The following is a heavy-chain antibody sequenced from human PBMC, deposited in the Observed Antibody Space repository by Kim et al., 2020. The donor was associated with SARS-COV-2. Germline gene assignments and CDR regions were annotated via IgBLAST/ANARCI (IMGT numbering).Heavy chain of an antibody. Sequence: SKHYVDSVKGRFTISRDNSKNTPYLQMSSLRPEDTAVYFCAKDHSSSYFDHWGQGTLVTVSS. V-gene: IGHV3-30*02. CDR3: AKDHSSSYFDH. CDR2: SK. D-gene: IGHD6-6*01. J-gene: IGHJ4*02.